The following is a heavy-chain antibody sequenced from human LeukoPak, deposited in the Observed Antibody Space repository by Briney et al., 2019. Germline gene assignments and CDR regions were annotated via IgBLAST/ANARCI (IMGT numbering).Heavy chain of an antibody. V-gene: IGHV3-7*03. CDR2: IKQDGSEK. CDR1: GFTFSSYS. J-gene: IGHJ4*02. D-gene: IGHD2-21*02. Sequence: PGGSLRLSCAASGFTFSSYSMNWVRQAPGKGLEWVANIKQDGSEKYSLDSVKGRFTISRDNAKNSLYLQMNSLRAEDTAVYYCARCAGPVETDWGQGTLVTVSS. CDR3: ARCAGPVETD.